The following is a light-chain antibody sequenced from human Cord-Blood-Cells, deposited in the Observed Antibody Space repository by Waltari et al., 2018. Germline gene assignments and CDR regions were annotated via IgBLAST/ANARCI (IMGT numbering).Light chain of an antibody. Sequence: QSALTQPPSASGSPGQSVTISCTGTSSDVGGYNYVSWYQQHPGKAPKLMIYEVSKGPSGVPDRFSGSKSGNTASLTVSVLQAEDEADYYCSSYAGSNNLVFGGGTKLTVL. J-gene: IGLJ2*01. CDR1: SSDVGGYNY. V-gene: IGLV2-8*01. CDR3: SSYAGSNNLV. CDR2: EVS.